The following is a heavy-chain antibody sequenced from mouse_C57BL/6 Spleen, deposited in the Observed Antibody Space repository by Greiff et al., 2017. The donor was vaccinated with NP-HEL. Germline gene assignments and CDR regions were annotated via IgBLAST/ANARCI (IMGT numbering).Heavy chain of an antibody. Sequence: EVQLQQSGAELVRPGASVKLSCTASGFNIKDDYMHWVKQRPEQGLEWIGWIDPENGDTEYASKFQGKATITADTSSNTAYLQLSSLTSEDTAVYYCTTMYSNYGYYAMDYWGQGTSVTVSS. CDR3: TTMYSNYGYYAMDY. CDR2: IDPENGDT. J-gene: IGHJ4*01. CDR1: GFNIKDDY. D-gene: IGHD2-5*01. V-gene: IGHV14-4*01.